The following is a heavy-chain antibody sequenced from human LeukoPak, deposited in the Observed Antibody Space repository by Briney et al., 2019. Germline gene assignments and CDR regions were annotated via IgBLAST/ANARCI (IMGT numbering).Heavy chain of an antibody. D-gene: IGHD5-24*01. CDR1: GYTFTGYY. CDR2: INPNSGGT. CDR3: ARDRGLQGMGKYYYYYYMDV. V-gene: IGHV1-2*02. J-gene: IGHJ6*03. Sequence: ASVKVSCKASGYTFTGYYMHWVRQAPGQGLEWMGWINPNSGGTNYAQKFQGRVTMTRDTSISTAYMELSRLRSDDTAVYYCARDRGLQGMGKYYYYYYMDVWGKGTTVTVSS.